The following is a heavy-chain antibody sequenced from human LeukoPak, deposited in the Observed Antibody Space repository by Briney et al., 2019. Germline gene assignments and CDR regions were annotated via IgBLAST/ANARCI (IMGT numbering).Heavy chain of an antibody. V-gene: IGHV4-31*03. D-gene: IGHD3-10*01. Sequence: SETLSLTCTVSGGSISSGGYFWSWIRQHPGKGLEWIGYIYYSGSTYYNPSLKSRVTISVDTSKNQFSLKLSSVTAADTAVYYCARGTTMVRGVSHFDYWGQGTLVTVSS. CDR2: IYYSGST. CDR3: ARGTTMVRGVSHFDY. J-gene: IGHJ4*02. CDR1: GGSISSGGYF.